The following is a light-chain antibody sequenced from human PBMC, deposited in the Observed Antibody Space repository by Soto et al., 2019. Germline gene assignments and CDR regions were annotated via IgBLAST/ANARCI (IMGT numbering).Light chain of an antibody. Sequence: AIRLTQSPSSLSASVGDRVTITCRASQGISSALAWYQQKPGKAPKLLIYDASSLESGVPSRFSGSGSGTDFTLTISSLKPEDFATYYCQQFNNYITFGQGTRLEIK. CDR1: QGISSA. V-gene: IGKV1D-13*01. J-gene: IGKJ5*01. CDR2: DAS. CDR3: QQFNNYIT.